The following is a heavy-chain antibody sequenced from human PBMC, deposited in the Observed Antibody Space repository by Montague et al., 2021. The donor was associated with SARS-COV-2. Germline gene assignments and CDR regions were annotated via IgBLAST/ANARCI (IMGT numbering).Heavy chain of an antibody. V-gene: IGHV3-9*01. D-gene: IGHD5-18*01. Sequence: SLRLSCAASGFTFDDYAMHWVRQAPGKGLEWVSGISWNSGSIGYADSVKGRFTISRDNAKNSLYLQMNSLRAEDTALYYCAKDINSYGEYYFDSGAREPWSPSPQ. CDR1: GFTFDDYA. J-gene: IGHJ4*02. CDR2: ISWNSGSI. CDR3: AKDINSYGEYYFDS.